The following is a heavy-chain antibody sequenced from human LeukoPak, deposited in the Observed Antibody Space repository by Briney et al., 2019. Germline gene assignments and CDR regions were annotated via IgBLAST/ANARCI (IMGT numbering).Heavy chain of an antibody. Sequence: PSETLSLTCTVSGGSISSYYWSWIRQPPGKGLEWIGYIYYSGSTNYNPSLKSRVTISVDTSKNQFSLKLSSVTAADTAVYYCARGDSSGYSDDVFDIWGQGTMVTVSS. CDR1: GGSISSYY. D-gene: IGHD3-22*01. CDR2: IYYSGST. J-gene: IGHJ3*02. CDR3: ARGDSSGYSDDVFDI. V-gene: IGHV4-59*01.